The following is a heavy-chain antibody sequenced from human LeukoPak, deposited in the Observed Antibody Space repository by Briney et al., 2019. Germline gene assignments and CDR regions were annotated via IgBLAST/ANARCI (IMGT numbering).Heavy chain of an antibody. CDR2: IYYSGST. CDR1: VGSVSVRSYD. Sequence: SETLSLTCTVSVGSVSVRSYDWSWIRQPPGKGLEWIGYIYYSGSTNYNPSLKSRVTMSVDTSKNQFSLKLSSVTAADTAVYYCAREGGAYYYDISGLSPFDIWGQGTMVTVSS. V-gene: IGHV4-61*01. CDR3: AREGGAYYYDISGLSPFDI. D-gene: IGHD3-22*01. J-gene: IGHJ3*02.